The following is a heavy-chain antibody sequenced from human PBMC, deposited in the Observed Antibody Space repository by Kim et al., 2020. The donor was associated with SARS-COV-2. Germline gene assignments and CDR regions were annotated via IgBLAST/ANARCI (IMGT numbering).Heavy chain of an antibody. D-gene: IGHD3-3*01. CDR1: GFTFSSYG. CDR2: ISYDGSNK. V-gene: IGHV3-30*03. CDR3: ATDGAGGWAQGVLTNYY. Sequence: GGSLRLSCAASGFTFSSYGMHWVRQAPGKGLEWVAVISYDGSNKYYADSVKGRFTISRDNSKNTLYLQMNSLRAEDTPAHYRATDGAGGWAQGVLTNYY. J-gene: IGHJ6*01.